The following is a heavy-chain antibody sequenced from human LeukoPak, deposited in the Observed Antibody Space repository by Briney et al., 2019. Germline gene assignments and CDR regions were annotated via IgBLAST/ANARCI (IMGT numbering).Heavy chain of an antibody. J-gene: IGHJ5*02. Sequence: GGALRLSCAASGFTFISYAMSWVRQDPGKGREWGSAVSGSGGSTYYADSVNGRFTIYRANYKNTLYLQMNSLRAEDTAVYYCAKEGNNSWTNWFDPWGQGTLVTVSS. V-gene: IGHV3-23*01. CDR3: AKEGNNSWTNWFDP. CDR2: VSGSGGST. D-gene: IGHD6-13*01. CDR1: GFTFISYA.